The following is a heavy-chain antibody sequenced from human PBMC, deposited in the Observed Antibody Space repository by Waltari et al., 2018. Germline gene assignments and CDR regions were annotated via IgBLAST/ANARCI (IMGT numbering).Heavy chain of an antibody. J-gene: IGHJ3*02. CDR1: GGSFRGYY. CDR2: INHSGST. V-gene: IGHV4-34*01. CDR3: ARRRISYYDFWSGPFDI. D-gene: IGHD3-3*01. Sequence: QVQLQQWGAGLLKPSETLSLTCAVYGGSFRGYYWSWIRQPPGKGLEWIGEINHSGSTNYNPSLKSRVTISVDTSKNQFSLKLSSVTAADTAVYYCARRRISYYDFWSGPFDIWGQGTMVTVSS.